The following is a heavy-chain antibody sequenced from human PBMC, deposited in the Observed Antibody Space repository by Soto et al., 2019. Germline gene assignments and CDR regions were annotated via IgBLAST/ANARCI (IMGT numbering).Heavy chain of an antibody. D-gene: IGHD3-22*01. V-gene: IGHV1-69*06. CDR3: ARVTTKYYYDSSGYYELDY. CDR1: GGTFSSYA. J-gene: IGHJ4*02. Sequence: SVKVSCKASGGTFSSYAISWVRQAPGQGLEWMGGIIPIFGTANYAQKFQGRVTITADKSTSTAYMELSSLRSEDTAVYYCARVTTKYYYDSSGYYELDYWGQGTLVTVSS. CDR2: IIPIFGTA.